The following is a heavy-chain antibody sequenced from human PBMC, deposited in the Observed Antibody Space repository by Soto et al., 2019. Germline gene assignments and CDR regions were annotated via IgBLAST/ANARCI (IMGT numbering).Heavy chain of an antibody. CDR2: IYYTGST. Sequence: PSETLSLTCTVSGGSVNSDNFYWSWIRQPPGRGLEWIGYIYYTGSTSYNPSLKSRVTISIDTSRNQFSLKLSSVTAADTAVYYCAREFSNSPEAFDSWGQGSLVTVSS. D-gene: IGHD6-6*01. CDR3: AREFSNSPEAFDS. CDR1: GGSVNSDNFY. J-gene: IGHJ4*02. V-gene: IGHV4-61*01.